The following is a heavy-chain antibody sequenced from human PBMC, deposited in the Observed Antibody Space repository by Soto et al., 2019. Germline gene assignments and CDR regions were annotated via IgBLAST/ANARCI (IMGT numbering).Heavy chain of an antibody. D-gene: IGHD6-13*01. J-gene: IGHJ4*02. Sequence: QVQLVESGGGVVQPGRSLRLSCAASGFSFSSYGMHWVRQAPGKGLEWVALIWYDGGNKDYVDSVKGRFTISRDNSKNTLYLQMNSLRAEDTAVYYCARDSGEYGSSWTYDYWGQGTLVTVSS. CDR2: IWYDGGNK. V-gene: IGHV3-33*01. CDR1: GFSFSSYG. CDR3: ARDSGEYGSSWTYDY.